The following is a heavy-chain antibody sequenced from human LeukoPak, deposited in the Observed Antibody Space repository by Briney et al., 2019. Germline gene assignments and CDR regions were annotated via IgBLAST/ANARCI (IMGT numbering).Heavy chain of an antibody. J-gene: IGHJ4*02. D-gene: IGHD3-10*01. Sequence: GGSLRLSCAASGFSFSSYGMHWVRQAPGKGLEWVAVIWYDGSKKYYADSVKGRFTISRDNSRSTLYLQMNSLRPEDTAIYYCAREGYYGSGSPPSLYFDYWGQGTLVTVSS. CDR2: IWYDGSKK. CDR3: AREGYYGSGSPPSLYFDY. CDR1: GFSFSSYG. V-gene: IGHV3-33*01.